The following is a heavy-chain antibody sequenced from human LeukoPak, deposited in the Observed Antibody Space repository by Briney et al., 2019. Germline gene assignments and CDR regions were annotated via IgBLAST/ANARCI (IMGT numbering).Heavy chain of an antibody. J-gene: IGHJ4*02. V-gene: IGHV3-30*18. Sequence: GGSLRLSCAASGFTFSSYGMHWVRQAPGKGLEWVAVISYDGSNKYYADSVKGRFTISRDNSKNTLYLQMNSLRAEDTAVYYCAKAVLYYYDRQDYWGQGTLVTVSS. D-gene: IGHD3-22*01. CDR1: GFTFSSYG. CDR3: AKAVLYYYDRQDY. CDR2: ISYDGSNK.